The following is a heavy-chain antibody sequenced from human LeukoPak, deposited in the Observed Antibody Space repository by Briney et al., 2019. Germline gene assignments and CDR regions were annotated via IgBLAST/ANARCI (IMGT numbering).Heavy chain of an antibody. CDR1: GYTFTSYD. CDR3: ARGPRLWSGYDYYYYYMDV. V-gene: IGHV1-8*03. CDR2: MHPNSGNT. J-gene: IGHJ6*03. D-gene: IGHD3-3*01. Sequence: ASVKVSCKASGYTFTSYDINWVRQATGQALEWMGWMHPNSGNTGYAQKFQGRVTITRNTSISTAYMELSSLRSEDTAVYYCARGPRLWSGYDYYYYYMDVWGKGTTVTVSS.